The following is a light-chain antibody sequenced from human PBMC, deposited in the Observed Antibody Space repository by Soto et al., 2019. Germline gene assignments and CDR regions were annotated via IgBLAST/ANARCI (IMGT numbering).Light chain of an antibody. J-gene: IGLJ1*01. CDR1: SSDVGGYNY. V-gene: IGLV2-8*01. Sequence: QSALTQPPSASGSPGQSVTLSCTGTSSDVGGYNYVSWYQQHPGKAPKLMIYEVTKRPSGVPDRFSGSKSGNPASLTVSGLQAEDEADYYCSSYAGSNNFVFGTGTKLTVL. CDR2: EVT. CDR3: SSYAGSNNFV.